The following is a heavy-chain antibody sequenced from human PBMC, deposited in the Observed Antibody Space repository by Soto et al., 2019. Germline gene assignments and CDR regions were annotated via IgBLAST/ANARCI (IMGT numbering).Heavy chain of an antibody. Sequence: GASVKVSCKAAGYMFTSYGISWLRQAPGQGLEWMGWISAHNDDTNYAQNLQGRVTMTTDRSTSTAYMELRSLRSDDTAVYYCAREPHGSRSFYRVWGQGSLVTVSS. J-gene: IGHJ4*02. CDR1: GYMFTSYG. D-gene: IGHD3-10*01. CDR3: AREPHGSRSFYRV. V-gene: IGHV1-18*04. CDR2: ISAHNDDT.